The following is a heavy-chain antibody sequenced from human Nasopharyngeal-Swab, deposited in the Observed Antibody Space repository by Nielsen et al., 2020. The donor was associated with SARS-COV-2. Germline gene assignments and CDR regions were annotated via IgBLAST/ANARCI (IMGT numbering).Heavy chain of an antibody. V-gene: IGHV3-21*01. J-gene: IGHJ3*02. CDR1: GFTFSSYS. CDR3: ARDSAVTRNDAFDI. D-gene: IGHD4-17*01. Sequence: GGSLRLSCAASGFTFSSYSMNWVRQAPGKGLEWVSSISSSSSYIYYADSVKGRFTISRDNAKNSLYLQMNSLRAEDTAVYYCARDSAVTRNDAFDIWGQGTTVTVSS. CDR2: ISSSSSYI.